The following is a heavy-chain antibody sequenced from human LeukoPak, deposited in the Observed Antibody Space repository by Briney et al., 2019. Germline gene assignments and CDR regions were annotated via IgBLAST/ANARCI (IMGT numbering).Heavy chain of an antibody. CDR2: INPNSGGT. J-gene: IGHJ4*02. D-gene: IGHD1-1*01. Sequence: VASVKVSCKTSEYTFTGYYMHWVRQAPGRGLEWMGRINPNSGGTNYAQKFQDRVTMTRDTSISTAYMGLNSLRSEDTAVYYCARTAPYAGSWNAKANSYYFVYWGQRSLVTVSS. CDR3: ARTAPYAGSWNAKANSYYFVY. CDR1: EYTFTGYY. V-gene: IGHV1-2*06.